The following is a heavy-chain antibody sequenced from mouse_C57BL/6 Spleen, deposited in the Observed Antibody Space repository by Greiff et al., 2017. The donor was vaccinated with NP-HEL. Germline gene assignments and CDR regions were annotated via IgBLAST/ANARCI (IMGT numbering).Heavy chain of an antibody. CDR1: GFTFSDYG. J-gene: IGHJ2*01. D-gene: IGHD2-2*01. CDR2: ISSGSSTI. V-gene: IGHV5-17*01. Sequence: EVHLVESGGGLVKPGGSLKLSCAASGFTFSDYGMHWVRQAPEKGLECVAYISSGSSTIYYADTVKGRFTISRDNAKNTLFLQMTSLRSEDTAMYYCARIYYGYDSHYFDYWGQGTTLTVSS. CDR3: ARIYYGYDSHYFDY.